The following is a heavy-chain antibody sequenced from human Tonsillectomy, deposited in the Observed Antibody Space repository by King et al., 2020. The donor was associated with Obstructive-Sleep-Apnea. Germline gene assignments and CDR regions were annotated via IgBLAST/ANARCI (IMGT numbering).Heavy chain of an antibody. V-gene: IGHV3-7*01. CDR1: GFTFSSYW. CDR2: IKQDGSEK. D-gene: IGHD6-19*01. CDR3: ARDIAVDGNWPYYFDY. J-gene: IGHJ4*02. Sequence: VQLVESGGGLVQPGGSLRLSCAASGFTFSSYWMSWVRQAPGKGLEWVANIKQDGSEKYYVASVKGRFTISRDNAKNSLYLQMNSLRAEDTAVYYCARDIAVDGNWPYYFDYWGQGTLVTVSS.